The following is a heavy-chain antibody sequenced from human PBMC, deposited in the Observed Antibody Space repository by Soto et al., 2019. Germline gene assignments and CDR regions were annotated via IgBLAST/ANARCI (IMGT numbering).Heavy chain of an antibody. J-gene: IGHJ6*02. Sequence: PSETLSLTCTVSGGSISSGDYYWSWIRQPPGKGLEWIGYIYYSGSTYYNPSLKSRVTISVDTSKNQFSLKLSSVTAADTAVYYCARDRRITIFGVVKYYGIDVWGQGTTVTVSS. V-gene: IGHV4-30-4*01. D-gene: IGHD3-3*01. CDR1: GGSISSGDYY. CDR3: ARDRRITIFGVVKYYGIDV. CDR2: IYYSGST.